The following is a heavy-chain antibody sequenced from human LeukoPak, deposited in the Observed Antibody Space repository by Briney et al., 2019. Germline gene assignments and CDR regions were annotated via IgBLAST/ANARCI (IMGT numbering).Heavy chain of an antibody. Sequence: SETPSLTCTVSGGSISSYYWSWIRQPAGKGLEWIGRIYTSGSTNYNPSLKSRVTMSVDTSKNQFSLKLSSVTAAGTAVYYCARSAPAQNWFDPWGQGTLVTVSS. J-gene: IGHJ5*02. CDR1: GGSISSYY. CDR3: ARSAPAQNWFDP. CDR2: IYTSGST. V-gene: IGHV4-4*07.